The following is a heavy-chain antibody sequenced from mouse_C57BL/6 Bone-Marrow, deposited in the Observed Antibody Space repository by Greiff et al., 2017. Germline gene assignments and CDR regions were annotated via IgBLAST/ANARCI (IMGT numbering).Heavy chain of an antibody. CDR1: GFTFSDYY. CDR2: IIYDGSST. Sequence: EVMLVESEGGLVQPGSSMKLSCTASGFTFSDYYMAWVRQVPEKGLEWVANIIYDGSSTYYLDSLKSRFIISRDNAKNILYLQMSSLKSEDTATYYCARDEDGYALAYWGQGTLVTVSA. CDR3: ARDEDGYALAY. D-gene: IGHD2-2*01. V-gene: IGHV5-16*01. J-gene: IGHJ3*01.